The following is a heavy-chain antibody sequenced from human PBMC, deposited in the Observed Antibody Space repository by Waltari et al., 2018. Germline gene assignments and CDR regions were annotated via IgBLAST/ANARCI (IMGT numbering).Heavy chain of an antibody. D-gene: IGHD6-13*01. CDR2: IYTSGSP. J-gene: IGHJ3*02. CDR3: ARAFGRAAAGGAFDI. Sequence: QVQLQESGPGLVKPSQTLSLTCTVSGGSISSGSYYWSWIRQPAGTGLEWSGYIYTSGSPTYNPSLQSRVTLSVDTSKNQFSLKLSSVTAADTAVYYCARAFGRAAAGGAFDIWGQGTMVTVSS. CDR1: GGSISSGSYY. V-gene: IGHV4-61*09.